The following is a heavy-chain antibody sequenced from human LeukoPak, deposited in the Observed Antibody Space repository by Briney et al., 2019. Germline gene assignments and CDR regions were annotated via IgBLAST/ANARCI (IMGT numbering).Heavy chain of an antibody. Sequence: SETLSLTCTVSGGSISSSSYYWGWIRQPPGKGLEWIGSIYYSGSTYYNPSLKSRVTISVDTSKNQFSLKLSSVTAADTAVYYCARVGYYDSRNFDYWGQGTLVTVSS. D-gene: IGHD3-22*01. CDR1: GGSISSSSYY. CDR2: IYYSGST. J-gene: IGHJ4*02. CDR3: ARVGYYDSRNFDY. V-gene: IGHV4-39*01.